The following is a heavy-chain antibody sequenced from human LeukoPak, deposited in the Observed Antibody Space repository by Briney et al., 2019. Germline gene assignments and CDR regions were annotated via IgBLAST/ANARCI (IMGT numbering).Heavy chain of an antibody. J-gene: IGHJ4*02. CDR3: ARWEVDTAIGGIFDY. D-gene: IGHD5-18*01. CDR1: GYSFSNYW. Sequence: GESLKISCKGSGYSFSNYWIGWVRQMPGKGLEWMGIIYPGDSDTRYSPSFQGQVTISADRSISTAYLQWSSLKASDTAMYYCARWEVDTAIGGIFDYWGQGTLVTVSS. V-gene: IGHV5-51*01. CDR2: IYPGDSDT.